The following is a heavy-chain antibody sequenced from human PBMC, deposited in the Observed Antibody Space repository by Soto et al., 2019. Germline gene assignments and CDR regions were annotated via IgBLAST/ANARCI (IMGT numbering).Heavy chain of an antibody. CDR1: GFTFSSYS. V-gene: IGHV3-21*01. CDR3: AREGAVTTSDYYYYMDV. J-gene: IGHJ6*03. Sequence: GGSLRFSCAASGFTFSSYSMNWVRQAPGKGLEWVSSISSSSSYIYYADSVKGRFTISRDNAKNSLYLQMNSLRAEDTAVYYCAREGAVTTSDYYYYMDVWGKGTTVTVSS. CDR2: ISSSSSYI. D-gene: IGHD4-4*01.